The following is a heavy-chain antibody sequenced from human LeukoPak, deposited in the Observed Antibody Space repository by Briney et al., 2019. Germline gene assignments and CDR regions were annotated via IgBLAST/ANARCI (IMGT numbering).Heavy chain of an antibody. J-gene: IGHJ4*02. CDR2: ISWNSGTI. D-gene: IGHD3-10*01. CDR3: AKDLAFGITLRRGSNSHKGY. V-gene: IGHV3-9*01. CDR1: GSTFDDYA. Sequence: GGSLRLSCAASGSTFDDYAMHWVRQAPGKGLEWVSVISWNSGTIAYADSVKGRFTISRDNAKNSLYLQMNSLRAEDTALYYCAKDLAFGITLRRGSNSHKGYWGQGTLVTVSS.